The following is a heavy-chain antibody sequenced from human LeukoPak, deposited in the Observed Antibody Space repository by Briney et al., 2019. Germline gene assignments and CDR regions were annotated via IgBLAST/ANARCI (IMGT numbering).Heavy chain of an antibody. CDR2: IIPIFGTA. Sequence: SVKVSCKASGYTFTSYGISWVRQAPGQGLEWMGGIIPIFGTANYAQKFQGRVTITADESTSTAYMELSSLRSEDTAVYYCARLPLRSIAVGYYGMDVWGQGTTVTVSS. D-gene: IGHD6-6*01. CDR3: ARLPLRSIAVGYYGMDV. CDR1: GYTFTSYG. J-gene: IGHJ6*02. V-gene: IGHV1-69*13.